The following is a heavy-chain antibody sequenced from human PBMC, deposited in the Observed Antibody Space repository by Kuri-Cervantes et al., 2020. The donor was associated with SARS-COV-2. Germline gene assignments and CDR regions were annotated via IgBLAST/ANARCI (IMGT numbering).Heavy chain of an antibody. D-gene: IGHD2-2*01. V-gene: IGHV3-30*18. CDR2: ISYDGSNK. Sequence: GESLKISCAASGFTFSSYGMHWVRQAPGKGLEWVAVISYDGSNKYYADSVKSRFTISRDNSKNTLYLQMDSLRAEDTAVYYCANDIVVVSMDVWGKGTTVTVSS. CDR3: ANDIVVVSMDV. CDR1: GFTFSSYG. J-gene: IGHJ6*04.